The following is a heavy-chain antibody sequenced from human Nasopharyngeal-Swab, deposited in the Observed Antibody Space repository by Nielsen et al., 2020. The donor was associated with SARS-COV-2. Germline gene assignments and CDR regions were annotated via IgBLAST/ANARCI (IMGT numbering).Heavy chain of an antibody. CDR2: ISSSTSTI. J-gene: IGHJ4*02. CDR3: ASNSGYSYGSPLDY. Sequence: GESLKISCAASGFTFSSYNMNWVRQAPGKGLEWVSYISSSTSTIYYADSVKGRFTISRDNAKNSLYLQMNSLRDEDTAVYYCASNSGYSYGSPLDYWGQGTLVTVSS. V-gene: IGHV3-48*02. CDR1: GFTFSSYN. D-gene: IGHD5-18*01.